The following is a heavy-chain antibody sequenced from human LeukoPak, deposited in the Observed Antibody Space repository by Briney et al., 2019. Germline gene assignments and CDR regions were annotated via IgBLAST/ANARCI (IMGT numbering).Heavy chain of an antibody. V-gene: IGHV3-23*01. D-gene: IGHD3-10*01. Sequence: GGSLRLSCAASGFTFSSYAMSWVRQAPGKGLEWVSAISGSGGTTYYADSVKGRFTISRDNSKNTLYLQMNSLRAEDTAVYYCAKDRLWFGEAGDAFDIWGQGTMVTVSS. CDR1: GFTFSSYA. CDR2: ISGSGGTT. J-gene: IGHJ3*02. CDR3: AKDRLWFGEAGDAFDI.